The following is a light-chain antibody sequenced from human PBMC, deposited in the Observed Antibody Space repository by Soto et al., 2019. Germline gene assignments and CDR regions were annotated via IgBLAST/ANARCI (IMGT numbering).Light chain of an antibody. CDR2: YDD. CDR3: AAWDDSLNGFYV. Sequence: QSALTQPPSVSEAPRQRVTISCSGSSSNIGNNAVNWYQQLPGKAPKLLIYYDDLLPSGVSDRFSGSKSGTSASLAISGLQPEDEADYYCAAWDDSLNGFYVLGTGTKVTVL. CDR1: SSNIGNNA. V-gene: IGLV1-36*01. J-gene: IGLJ1*01.